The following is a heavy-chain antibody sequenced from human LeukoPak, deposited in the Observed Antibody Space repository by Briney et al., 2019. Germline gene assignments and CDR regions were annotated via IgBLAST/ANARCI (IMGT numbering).Heavy chain of an antibody. Sequence: SETLSLTCTVSGGSISSYYWSWIRQPPGKGLEWIGYIYYSGSTNYNPSLKSRVTISVDTSKNQFSLKLSSVTAADTAVYYCARDRVVVVPAVMGYWGQGTLVTVSS. V-gene: IGHV4-59*01. D-gene: IGHD2-2*01. CDR3: ARDRVVVVPAVMGY. CDR1: GGSISSYY. CDR2: IYYSGST. J-gene: IGHJ4*02.